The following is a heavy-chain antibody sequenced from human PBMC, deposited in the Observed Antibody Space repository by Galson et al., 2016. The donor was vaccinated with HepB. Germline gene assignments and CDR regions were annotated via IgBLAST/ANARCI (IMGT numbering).Heavy chain of an antibody. CDR3: ATISA. Sequence: SLRLSCAASGFTFSEYGMHWVRQAPGKGLEWVSMVHSAAGTFYADSVKGRFTMSRDTSKNTLYLQMKNLAVEDTAVYYCATISAWGPGTLVTVSS. V-gene: IGHV3-NL1*01. CDR1: GFTFSEYG. D-gene: IGHD2-2*01. J-gene: IGHJ4*02. CDR2: VHSAAGT.